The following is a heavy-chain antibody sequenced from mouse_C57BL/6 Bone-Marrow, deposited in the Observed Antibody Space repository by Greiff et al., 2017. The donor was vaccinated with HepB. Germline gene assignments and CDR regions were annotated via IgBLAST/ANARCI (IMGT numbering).Heavy chain of an antibody. V-gene: IGHV5-12*01. D-gene: IGHD2-3*01. CDR3: ARHSDGYYPYYAMDY. CDR1: GFTFSDYY. J-gene: IGHJ4*01. Sequence: EVHLVESGGGLVQPGGSLKLSCAASGFTFSDYYMYWVRQTPEKRLEWVAYISNGGGSTYYPDTVKGRFTISRDNAKNTLYLQMSRLKSEDTAMYYCARHSDGYYPYYAMDYWGQGTSVTVSS. CDR2: ISNGGGST.